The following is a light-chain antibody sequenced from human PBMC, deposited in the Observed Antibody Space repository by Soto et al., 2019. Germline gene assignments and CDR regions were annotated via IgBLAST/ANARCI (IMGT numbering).Light chain of an antibody. CDR3: AAWDDNLSGWV. J-gene: IGLJ7*01. CDR1: RTNIGSNY. CDR2: SNN. V-gene: IGLV1-47*02. Sequence: QSVLTQPPSASATPGQRVSISCSGSRTNIGSNYVYWYQQLPGAAPRLLMYSNNQRPSGVPGRFSVSKSCTSASLAISGLPSEDEADYYCAAWDDNLSGWVFGVGTQLTVL.